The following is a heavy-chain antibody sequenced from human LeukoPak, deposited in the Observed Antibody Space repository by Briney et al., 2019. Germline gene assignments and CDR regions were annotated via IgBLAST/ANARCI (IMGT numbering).Heavy chain of an antibody. V-gene: IGHV3-30*18. D-gene: IGHD6-13*01. J-gene: IGHJ5*02. CDR2: ISYDGSNK. CDR3: AKVIGVRVAAAPGLDP. Sequence: GGSLRLSCAASGFTFSSYGMHWVRQAPGKGLEWAAVISYDGSNKYYADSVKGRFTISRDNSQNTLYLQMNSLRAEDTAVYYCAKVIGVRVAAAPGLDPWGQGTLVTVSS. CDR1: GFTFSSYG.